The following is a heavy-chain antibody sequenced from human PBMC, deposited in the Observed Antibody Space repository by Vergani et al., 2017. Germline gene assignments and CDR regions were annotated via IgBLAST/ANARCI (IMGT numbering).Heavy chain of an antibody. J-gene: IGHJ4*02. V-gene: IGHV4-39*01. CDR1: KNSISSRSHY. CDR2: VYKSGNT. Sequence: QLQLQESGPGLVRPAETLCLTCTVSKNSISSRSHYWGWIRQSPGRGLNWIGSVYKSGNTFYNPSFKSLVTISVDTSNDQFSRRLASRAAADRAMYFCARQSAMIISQGHFDYWGQGGLVTVSS. CDR3: ARQSAMIISQGHFDY. D-gene: IGHD5-18*01.